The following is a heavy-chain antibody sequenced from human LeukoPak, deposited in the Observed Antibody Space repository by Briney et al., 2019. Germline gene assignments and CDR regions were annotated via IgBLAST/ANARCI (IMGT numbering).Heavy chain of an antibody. J-gene: IGHJ3*02. CDR2: ISYDGSNK. V-gene: IGHV3-30-3*01. CDR1: GFTFSSYA. CDR3: AKGLLFTIIVVVNADAFDI. Sequence: GRSLRLACAASGFTFSSYAMHWVRQAPGNWLEWVAVISYDGSNKYYADSVKGRFTISRDNSKNTLYLQMNSLRAEDTAVYYCAKGLLFTIIVVVNADAFDIWGQGTMVTVSS. D-gene: IGHD3-22*01.